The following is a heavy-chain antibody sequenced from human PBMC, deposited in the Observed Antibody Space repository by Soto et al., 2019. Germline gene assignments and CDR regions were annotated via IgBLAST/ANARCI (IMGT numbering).Heavy chain of an antibody. CDR2: IGPESGAT. D-gene: IGHD2-2*01. CDR3: ARYCSNLDCHYLYYFDS. J-gene: IGHJ4*02. CDR1: GYTFTGHY. V-gene: IGHV1-2*02. Sequence: GASVKVSCKASGYTFTGHYIHWVRQAPEQGPEWMGEIGPESGATRYAQRFQGRVTMTRDMSITTVYMELNNLSPDDTAMYYCARYCSNLDCHYLYYFDSWGQGTQVTVSS.